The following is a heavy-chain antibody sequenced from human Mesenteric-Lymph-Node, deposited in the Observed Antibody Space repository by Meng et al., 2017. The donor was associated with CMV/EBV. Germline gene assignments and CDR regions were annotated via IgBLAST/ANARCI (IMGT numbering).Heavy chain of an antibody. CDR1: GFSFSGYD. CDR2: ISSSSSYI. Sequence: GGSLRLSCVASGFSFSGYDMNWVRQAPGKGLEWVSSISSSSSYIYYAESVKGRFTISRDNSKNTVYLQMNSLRAEDTALYYCARGRYQLLPDYYYYGMDVWGQGTTVTVSS. CDR3: ARGRYQLLPDYYYYGMDV. J-gene: IGHJ6*02. D-gene: IGHD2-2*01. V-gene: IGHV3-21*04.